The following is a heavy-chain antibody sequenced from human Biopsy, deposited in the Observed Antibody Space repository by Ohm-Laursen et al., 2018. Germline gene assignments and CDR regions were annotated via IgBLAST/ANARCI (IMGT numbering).Heavy chain of an antibody. CDR1: GYTFTSYD. CDR2: ISPYNDKT. D-gene: IGHD2/OR15-2a*01. CDR3: ARVFCTSTTCYGLLDN. V-gene: IGHV1-18*01. Sequence: GSSVKVSCKASGYTFTSYDISWVRQAPGQGLEWMGWISPYNDKTSYPPKLQDRVTMTADTSTNTAHMELRSLRSDDTAVYSCARVFCTSTTCYGLLDNWGQGTVVTVSS. J-gene: IGHJ4*02.